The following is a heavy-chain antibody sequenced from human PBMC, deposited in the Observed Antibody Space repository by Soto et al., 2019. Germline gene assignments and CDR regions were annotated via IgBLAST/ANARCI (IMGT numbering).Heavy chain of an antibody. CDR1: GGSISSSNW. Sequence: QVQLQESGPGLVKPSGTLSLTCAVSGGSISSSNWWSWVRQPPGKGLEWIGEIYHSGSTNYNPSLKSRVTISVGKSKNQFSLKLSSVTAADTAVYYCARTFGVVGGYYYYGMDVWGQGTTVTVSS. CDR2: IYHSGST. V-gene: IGHV4-4*02. D-gene: IGHD3-3*01. CDR3: ARTFGVVGGYYYYGMDV. J-gene: IGHJ6*02.